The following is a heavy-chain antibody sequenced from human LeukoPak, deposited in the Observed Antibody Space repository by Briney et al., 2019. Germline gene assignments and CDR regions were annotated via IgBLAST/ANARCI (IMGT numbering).Heavy chain of an antibody. CDR3: ARQVRSSGWYDYFDY. V-gene: IGHV4-39*01. J-gene: IGHJ4*02. Sequence: GSXXXXSYYWGXXRQPPGKGLEWIVSIYYSGSTYYTPSLKSRVTISLDTSKNQFSLKLSSVTAADTAVYYCARQVRSSGWYDYFDYWGQGTLVTVSS. CDR2: IYYSGST. D-gene: IGHD6-19*01. CDR1: GSXXXXSYY.